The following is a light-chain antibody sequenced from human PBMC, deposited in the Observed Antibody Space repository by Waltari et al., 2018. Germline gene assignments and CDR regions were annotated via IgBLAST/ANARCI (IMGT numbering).Light chain of an antibody. CDR2: KAS. Sequence: DIQMTQSPSTVSASVGDRVTITCRASQSISTWLAWYQQKPGKAPKLLIYKASDLESGVPSRFSGSGSGTEFTLTISSLQPDDFATYYCQHYNTYPVTFSQGTKLDI. V-gene: IGKV1-5*03. CDR3: QHYNTYPVT. CDR1: QSISTW. J-gene: IGKJ2*01.